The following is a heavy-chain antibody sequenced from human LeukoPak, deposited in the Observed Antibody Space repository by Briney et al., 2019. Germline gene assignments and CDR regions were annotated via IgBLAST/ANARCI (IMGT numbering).Heavy chain of an antibody. J-gene: IGHJ3*01. V-gene: IGHV3-7*01. CDR2: IKQDGSET. Sequence: PGGSLRLSCAAPGFTFSGFWMSWVRQAPGKGLEWVANIKQDGSETYYVDSVKGRFIISRDNAKNSLYLQMNSLRAEDTAMYYCAKTNDHSSSYRAFDVWGQGTMVTVSS. CDR3: AKTNDHSSSYRAFDV. CDR1: GFTFSGFW. D-gene: IGHD3-22*01.